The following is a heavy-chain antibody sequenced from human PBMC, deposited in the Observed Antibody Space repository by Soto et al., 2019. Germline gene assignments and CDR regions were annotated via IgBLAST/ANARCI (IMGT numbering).Heavy chain of an antibody. V-gene: IGHV6-1*01. CDR3: ARAAELELDYYYGMDV. CDR2: TYYRSKWYN. CDR1: GDSVSSNSAA. D-gene: IGHD1-7*01. Sequence: PSQTLSLTCAISGDSVSSNSAAWNWIRQSPSRGLEWLGRTYYRSKWYNDCAVSVKSRITINPDTSKNQFSLQLNSVTPEDTAVYYCARAAELELDYYYGMDVWGQGTTVTVSS. J-gene: IGHJ6*02.